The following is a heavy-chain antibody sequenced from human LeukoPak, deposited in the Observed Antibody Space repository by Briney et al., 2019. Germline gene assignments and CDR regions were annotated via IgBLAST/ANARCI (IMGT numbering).Heavy chain of an antibody. V-gene: IGHV1-24*01. CDR3: ATDLPLGVVAANPRTGY. Sequence: ASVKVSCKVSGYTLTELSMHWVRQAPGKGLEWMGGFDPEDGETIYAQKFQGRVTMTEDTSTDTAYMELSSLRSEDTAVYFCATDLPLGVVAANPRTGYWGQGTLVTVSS. D-gene: IGHD2-15*01. CDR2: FDPEDGET. CDR1: GYTLTELS. J-gene: IGHJ4*02.